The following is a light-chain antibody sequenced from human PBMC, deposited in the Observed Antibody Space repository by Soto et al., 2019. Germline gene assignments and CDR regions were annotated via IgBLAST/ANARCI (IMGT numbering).Light chain of an antibody. V-gene: IGLV2-14*01. J-gene: IGLJ2*01. CDR3: SSYASSSTLAV. CDR2: DVS. CDR1: SSDVGGYNY. Sequence: QSALTQPASVSGSPGQSITISCTGTSSDVGGYNYVSWYQQHPGKAPKLMIYDVSNRPSGVSNRFSGSKSGNTASLTISGLQADDEDDYYCSSYASSSTLAVFGGGTKLTVL.